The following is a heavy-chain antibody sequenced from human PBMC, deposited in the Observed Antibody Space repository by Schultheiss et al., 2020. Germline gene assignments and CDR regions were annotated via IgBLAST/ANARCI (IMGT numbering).Heavy chain of an antibody. Sequence: GESLKISCAASGFTFSSYGMHWVRQAPGKGLEWVAVISYDGSNKYYADSVKGRFTISRDNAKNSLYLQMNSLRAEDTAVYYCARDGFGLWLARLHAFDIWGQGTMVTVSS. CDR3: ARDGFGLWLARLHAFDI. CDR1: GFTFSSYG. D-gene: IGHD5-18*01. CDR2: ISYDGSNK. J-gene: IGHJ3*02. V-gene: IGHV3-30*03.